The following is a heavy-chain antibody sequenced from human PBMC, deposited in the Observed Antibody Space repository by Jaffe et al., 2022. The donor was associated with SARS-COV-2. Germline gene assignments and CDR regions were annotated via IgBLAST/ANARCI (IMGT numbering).Heavy chain of an antibody. Sequence: QVQLQESGPGLVKPSETLSLTCTVSGGSISSYYWSWIRQPPGKGLEWIGYIYYSGSTNYNPSLKSRVTISVDTSKNQFSLKLRSVTAADTAVYYCARGGRWGDLSLQHWGQGTLVTVSS. V-gene: IGHV4-59*01. CDR2: IYYSGST. J-gene: IGHJ1*01. CDR1: GGSISSYY. CDR3: ARGGRWGDLSLQH. D-gene: IGHD3-16*01.